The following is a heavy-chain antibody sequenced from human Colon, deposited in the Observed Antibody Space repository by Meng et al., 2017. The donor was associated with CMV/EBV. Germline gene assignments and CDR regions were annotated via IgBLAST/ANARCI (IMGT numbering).Heavy chain of an antibody. V-gene: IGHV1-2*02. CDR3: ARDPSGSRVPFDY. D-gene: IGHD1-26*01. CDR2: INSNSGAT. J-gene: IGHJ4*02. CDR1: RFSSSDYH. Sequence: QVHLGQSGAEWKKPGASVNVSCYTCRFSSSDYHIHWVRQAPGQGLEWMGWINSNSGATDYAQKFQGRFTMTRDTSITTVYMELSSLRSADTAVYYCARDPSGSRVPFDYWGQGSLVTVSS.